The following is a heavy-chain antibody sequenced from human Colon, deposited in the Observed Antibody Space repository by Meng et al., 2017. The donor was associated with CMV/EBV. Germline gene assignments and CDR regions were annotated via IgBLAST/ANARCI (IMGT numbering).Heavy chain of an antibody. V-gene: IGHV3-21*01. Sequence: GGSLRLSCAASGFTFDDHGMTWVRQAPGKGLEWVSFIGSNSSDIYYVDSLKGRFTISRDNANNSLFLQMNSLRAEDTAVYYCARLSGNSRMDVWGQGTTVTVSS. D-gene: IGHD1-26*01. CDR1: GFTFDDHG. CDR2: IGSNSSDI. J-gene: IGHJ6*02. CDR3: ARLSGNSRMDV.